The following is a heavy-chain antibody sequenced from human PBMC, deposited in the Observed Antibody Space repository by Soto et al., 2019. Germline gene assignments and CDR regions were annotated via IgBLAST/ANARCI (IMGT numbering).Heavy chain of an antibody. D-gene: IGHD2-8*01. CDR1: GFTFSSYS. CDR2: ISGSSNYI. Sequence: GGSLRLSCAASGFTFSSYSMKWVRQAPGKGLEWVSSISGSSNYIYYADSVKGRFTISRDNAKNSLYLQMNSLRAEDTAVYYCARGQYCTNGVCYTFDIWGQGTMVTVSS. V-gene: IGHV3-21*01. CDR3: ARGQYCTNGVCYTFDI. J-gene: IGHJ3*02.